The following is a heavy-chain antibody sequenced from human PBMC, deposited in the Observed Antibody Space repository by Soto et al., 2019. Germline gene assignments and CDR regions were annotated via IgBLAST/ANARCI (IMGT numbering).Heavy chain of an antibody. V-gene: IGHV4-31*03. CDR2: IYYSGST. J-gene: IGHJ6*02. Sequence: PSETLSLTCTVSGGSISSGGYYWSWIRQHPGKGLEWIGYIYYSGSTYYNPSLKSRVTISVDTSKNQFSLKLSSVTAADTAVYYCARDRPSYGMDVWGQGTMVTVSS. CDR3: ARDRPSYGMDV. CDR1: GGSISSGGYY.